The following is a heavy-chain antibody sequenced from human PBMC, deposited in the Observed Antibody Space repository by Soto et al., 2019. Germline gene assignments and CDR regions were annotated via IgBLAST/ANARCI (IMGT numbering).Heavy chain of an antibody. Sequence: SETLSLTCGVSGYSISSDNWWVWIRQPPGKGLEWIGYIHYSGITYSNPSLKSRLTMSVDTSKNQFSLKLSSVTAVDTAVYYCARGVGSSPPRYWGRGTLVTVSS. CDR1: GYSISSDNW. D-gene: IGHD3-9*01. CDR3: ARGVGSSPPRY. J-gene: IGHJ4*02. V-gene: IGHV4-28*03. CDR2: IHYSGIT.